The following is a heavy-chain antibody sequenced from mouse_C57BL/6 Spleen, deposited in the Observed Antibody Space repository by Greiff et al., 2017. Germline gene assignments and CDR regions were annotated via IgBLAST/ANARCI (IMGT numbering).Heavy chain of an antibody. CDR2: ISSGSSTI. V-gene: IGHV5-17*01. Sequence: EVQRVESGGGLVKPGGSLKLSCAASGFTFSDYGMHWVRQAPEKGLEWVAYISSGSSTIYYADTVKGRFTISRDNAKNTLFLQMTSLRSEDTAMYYCARSNWGGAMDYWGQGTSDTVSS. J-gene: IGHJ4*01. CDR3: ARSNWGGAMDY. D-gene: IGHD4-1*01. CDR1: GFTFSDYG.